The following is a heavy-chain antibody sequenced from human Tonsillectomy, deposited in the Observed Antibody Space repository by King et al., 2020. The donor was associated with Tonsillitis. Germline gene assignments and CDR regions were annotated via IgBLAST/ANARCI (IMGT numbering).Heavy chain of an antibody. Sequence: HAQLVESGGGVVQPGRSLRLSCAASGFTFISYAMHWVRQAPGKGLEWVAVISYDGSNKYYADSVKGRFTISRDNSKNTLYLQMNSLRAEDTAVYYCAGDRAGTADYWGQGTLVTVSS. CDR3: AGDRAGTADY. CDR2: ISYDGSNK. V-gene: IGHV3-30-3*01. CDR1: GFTFISYA. D-gene: IGHD3-10*01. J-gene: IGHJ4*02.